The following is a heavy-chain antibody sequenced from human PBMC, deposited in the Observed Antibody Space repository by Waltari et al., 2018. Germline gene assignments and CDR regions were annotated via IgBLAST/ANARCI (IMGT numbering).Heavy chain of an antibody. J-gene: IGHJ5*02. V-gene: IGHV4-4*02. CDR1: GDSMSSTYW. CDR3: ARDRGRGLYLDT. D-gene: IGHD2-15*01. CDR2: VHGSGRS. Sequence: QLQLQESGPGLVKPSGTLSLSCAVSGDSMSSTYWWSWVRQSPQKGLEWIGQVHGSGRSNYSPSCASRVTVSLDTSNNQFSLKVTAATAADTAVYYCARDRGRGLYLDTWGPGTLVTVSP.